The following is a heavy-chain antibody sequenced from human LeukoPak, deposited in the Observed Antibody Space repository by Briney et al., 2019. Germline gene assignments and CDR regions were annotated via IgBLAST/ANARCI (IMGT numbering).Heavy chain of an antibody. J-gene: IGHJ4*02. Sequence: PGGSLRLSCAASGFTFSSYWMHWVRQAPGKGLVWVSRLDADGSSATDADFVKGRFTISRDNAKNTLYLQLNSLRAEDTAVYYCARGGGTTGGDYRGQGTLVTVSS. V-gene: IGHV3-74*03. D-gene: IGHD1-7*01. CDR2: LDADGSSA. CDR3: ARGGGTTGGDY. CDR1: GFTFSSYW.